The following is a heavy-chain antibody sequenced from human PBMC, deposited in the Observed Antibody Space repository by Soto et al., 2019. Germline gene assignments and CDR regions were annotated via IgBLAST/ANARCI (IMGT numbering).Heavy chain of an antibody. D-gene: IGHD6-13*01. CDR1: GYTFSSYG. Sequence: QVQLVQSGAEVKKPGASVKVSCKASGYTFSSYGISWVRQAPGQGLEWMGWISAYNGNTNYAQKLQGRVTMTTDTTTRTAYMEVRSLRSEDTAVYYCARSIAAAVDLDYWGQGTLVTVSS. CDR3: ARSIAAAVDLDY. J-gene: IGHJ4*02. CDR2: ISAYNGNT. V-gene: IGHV1-18*01.